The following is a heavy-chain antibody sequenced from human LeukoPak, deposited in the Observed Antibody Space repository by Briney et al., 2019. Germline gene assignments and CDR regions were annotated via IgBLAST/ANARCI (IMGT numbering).Heavy chain of an antibody. CDR3: ARDRLGDYDHSGYYDK. D-gene: IGHD3-22*01. J-gene: IGHJ4*02. CDR2: ICDSGRTI. Sequence: GGSLRLSCAASGFTFSDYYMSWIRQAPGMGLEWVSYICDSGRTIYYADSVKGRFTISRDNAKNSVYLQMNNLGAEDTAVYYCARDRLGDYDHSGYYDKWGQGTLVTVSS. CDR1: GFTFSDYY. V-gene: IGHV3-11*01.